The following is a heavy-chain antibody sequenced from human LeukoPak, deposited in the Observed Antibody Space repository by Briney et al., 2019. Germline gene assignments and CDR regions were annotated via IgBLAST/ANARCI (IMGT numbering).Heavy chain of an antibody. CDR1: GFTFGRYG. D-gene: IGHD1-1*01. CDR3: ARAHTKTGEHH. CDR2: IRYDGDNK. V-gene: IGHV3-30*02. Sequence: GGSLRLSCAASGFTFGRYGMHWVRQAPGKGLEWVAFIRYDGDNKYYADSVMGRFTISRDNSKNTLFLQMNSLRPEDTAIYYCARAHTKTGEHHWGQGTLVIVSS. J-gene: IGHJ5*02.